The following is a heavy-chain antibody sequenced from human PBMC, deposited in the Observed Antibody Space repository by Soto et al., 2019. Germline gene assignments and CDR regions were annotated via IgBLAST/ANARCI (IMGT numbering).Heavy chain of an antibody. J-gene: IGHJ4*02. CDR1: GFNFRSYA. D-gene: IGHD6-13*01. CDR3: AKMEVKQQLVLVY. Sequence: PGGSLSLSSAASGFNFRSYAMSWVRQAPGKGLEWVSAISGSGGSTYYADSVKGRFTISRDNSKNTLYLQMNSLRAEDTAVYYCAKMEVKQQLVLVYWGQGTLVTVSS. V-gene: IGHV3-23*01. CDR2: ISGSGGST.